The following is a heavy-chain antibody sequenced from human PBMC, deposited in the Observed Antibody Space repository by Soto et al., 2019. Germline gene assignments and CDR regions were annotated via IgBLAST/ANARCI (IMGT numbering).Heavy chain of an antibody. CDR1: GGSISGYY. J-gene: IGHJ5*02. D-gene: IGHD3-22*01. Sequence: PSETLSLTCTVSGGSISGYYWSWIRQPPGKGLEWIGYMYNTGSTVYNPSFKSRVTISVDTSKNQFSLKLNSVTAADTALYYCASIYDSSGYYYGNNWLDPWGQGTLVTVSS. V-gene: IGHV4-59*12. CDR3: ASIYDSSGYYYGNNWLDP. CDR2: MYNTGST.